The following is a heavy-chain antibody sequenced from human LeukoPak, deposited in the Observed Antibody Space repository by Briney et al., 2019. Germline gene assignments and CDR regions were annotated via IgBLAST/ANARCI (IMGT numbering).Heavy chain of an antibody. CDR3: ARERDWNALFDY. CDR2: IYHSGST. D-gene: IGHD1-1*01. CDR1: GGSVSSGGYS. J-gene: IGHJ4*02. Sequence: PSQTLSLTCAVSGGSVSSGGYSWSWIRQPPGKGLEWIGYIYHSGSTYYNPSLKSRVTISVDRSKNQFSLKLSSVTAADTAVYYCARERDWNALFDYWGQGTLVTVSS. V-gene: IGHV4-30-2*01.